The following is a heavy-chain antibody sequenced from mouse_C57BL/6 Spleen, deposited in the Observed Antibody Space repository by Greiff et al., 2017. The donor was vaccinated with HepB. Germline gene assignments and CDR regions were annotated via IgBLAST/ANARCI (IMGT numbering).Heavy chain of an antibody. J-gene: IGHJ4*01. D-gene: IGHD1-1*01. Sequence: QVQLQQPGAELVKPGASVKMSCKASGYTFTSYWITWVKQRPGQGLEWIGDIYPGSGSTNYNEKFKSKATLTVDTSSSTAYMQLSSLTSEDSAVYYCARDDNYYGSSPWAMDYWGQGTSVTVSS. CDR3: ARDDNYYGSSPWAMDY. CDR1: GYTFTSYW. CDR2: IYPGSGST. V-gene: IGHV1-55*01.